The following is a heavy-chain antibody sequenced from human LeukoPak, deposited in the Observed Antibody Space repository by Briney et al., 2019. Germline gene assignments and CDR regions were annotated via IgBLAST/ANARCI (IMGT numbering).Heavy chain of an antibody. CDR2: INPNSGGT. D-gene: IGHD3-3*01. V-gene: IGHV1-2*02. CDR1: GYTFTGYY. J-gene: IGHJ5*02. Sequence: GASVKVSCKASGYTFTGYYMHWVRQAPGQGLEWMGWINPNSGGTNYAQKFQGRVTMTRDTSISTAYMELSRLRSDDTAVYYCAREGNFWSGHKSWFDPWGQGTLVTVSS. CDR3: AREGNFWSGHKSWFDP.